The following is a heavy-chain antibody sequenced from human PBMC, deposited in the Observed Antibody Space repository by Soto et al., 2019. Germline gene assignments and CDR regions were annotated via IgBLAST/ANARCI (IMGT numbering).Heavy chain of an antibody. CDR1: GYTFTGYY. CDR3: ARVSGSGGYYGY. CDR2: INPNSGGT. J-gene: IGHJ4*02. V-gene: IGHV1-2*02. Sequence: QVQLVQSGAEVKKPGASVKVSCKASGYTFTGYYMHWVRQAPGQGLEWMGWINPNSGGTNYAQKFQGRVTMTRDTSISAADMELSRLRCDDTAVYYCARVSGSGGYYGYWGQGTLVTGSS. D-gene: IGHD3-10*01.